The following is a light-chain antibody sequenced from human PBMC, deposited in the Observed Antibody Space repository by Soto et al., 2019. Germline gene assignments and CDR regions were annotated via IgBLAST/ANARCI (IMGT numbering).Light chain of an antibody. CDR3: QQYNNWPRT. CDR2: AAS. Sequence: DIQMTQSPSSVSASVGARVAITGQASQDIGNWLTWYQQKPGKAPKLLIYAASSLQSGVPSRFSGSGSGTEFTLTISSLQSEDFAAYYCQQYNNWPRTFGQGTKVDIK. V-gene: IGKV1-12*01. J-gene: IGKJ1*01. CDR1: QDIGNW.